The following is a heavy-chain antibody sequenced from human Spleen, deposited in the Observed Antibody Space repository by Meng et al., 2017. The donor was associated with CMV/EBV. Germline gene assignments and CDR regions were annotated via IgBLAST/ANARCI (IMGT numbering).Heavy chain of an antibody. CDR2: ISSSGSTI. V-gene: IGHV3-48*03. D-gene: IGHD2-2*02. J-gene: IGHJ4*02. CDR3: ARGARDIVVIPAAISELDY. Sequence: GESLKISCAASGFTFSSYEMNWARQAPGKGLEWVSYISSSGSTIYYADSVKGRFTISRDNSKNTLYVQMNSLRAEDTAVYYCARGARDIVVIPAAISELDYWGQGTLVTVSS. CDR1: GFTFSSYE.